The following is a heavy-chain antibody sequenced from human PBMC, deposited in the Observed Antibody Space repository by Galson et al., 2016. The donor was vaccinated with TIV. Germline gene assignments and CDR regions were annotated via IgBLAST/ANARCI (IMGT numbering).Heavy chain of an antibody. J-gene: IGHJ1*01. CDR1: GGTFHRYT. CDR2: IVPILGMT. Sequence: SVKVSCKASGGTFHRYTISWVRQAPGQGLEWMGRIVPILGMTNYAEKFQGRVAITADRSTSAAYMELSSLKSEDTAVYYCAIYDSSGYYSAEFFRQWGQGTLLIVSS. CDR3: AIYDSSGYYSAEFFRQ. D-gene: IGHD3-22*01. V-gene: IGHV1-69*02.